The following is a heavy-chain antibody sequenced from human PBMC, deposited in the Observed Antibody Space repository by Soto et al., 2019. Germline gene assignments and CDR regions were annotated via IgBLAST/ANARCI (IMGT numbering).Heavy chain of an antibody. J-gene: IGHJ4*02. CDR3: TRAPRGIIVAPDY. CDR1: GYPFTNYD. Sequence: QVQLMQSGAEVKKPGASVKISCKTSGYPFTNYDIHLVRQATVQVLDWMGWMHPGNNQHVYTQKCRGRVTVSTETSITTTYMELSSLTSEDTAVYYCTRAPRGIIVAPDYWGQGTLVTVSS. CDR2: MHPGNNQH. D-gene: IGHD6-19*01. V-gene: IGHV1-8*01.